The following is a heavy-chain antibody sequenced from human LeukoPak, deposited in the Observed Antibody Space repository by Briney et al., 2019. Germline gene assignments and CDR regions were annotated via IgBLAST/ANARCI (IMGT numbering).Heavy chain of an antibody. CDR3: ARRYYYNLGSFPFDF. Sequence: SETLSLTCAVFGGSFSGYCWSWIRQPPGKGLEWIGEIHNSGTTNYNPSLNSRVTISEDTSKNQIYLNLRSVTAADTAVYYCARRYYYNLGSFPFDFWGQGTLVTVSS. D-gene: IGHD3-10*01. CDR2: IHNSGTT. V-gene: IGHV4-34*01. J-gene: IGHJ4*02. CDR1: GGSFSGYC.